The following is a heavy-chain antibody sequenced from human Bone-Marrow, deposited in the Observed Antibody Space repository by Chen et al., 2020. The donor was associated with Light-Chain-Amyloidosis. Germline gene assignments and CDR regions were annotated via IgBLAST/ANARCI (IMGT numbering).Heavy chain of an antibody. CDR3: ANTGGAVNPYFYYYYMDV. Sequence: EVQLLESGGGLVQPGGSLRLSCAASGFTFSSYAMTWVRQAPGKGLEWVSTISGSGGSTYDADSVKGRFTISRDNSKNTLYLQMNSLRAEDTAVYYCANTGGAVNPYFYYYYMDVWGRGTTVTVSS. CDR2: ISGSGGST. J-gene: IGHJ6*03. D-gene: IGHD3-10*01. V-gene: IGHV3-23*01. CDR1: GFTFSSYA.